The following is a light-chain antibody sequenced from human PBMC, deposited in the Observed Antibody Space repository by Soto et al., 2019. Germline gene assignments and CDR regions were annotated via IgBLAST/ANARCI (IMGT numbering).Light chain of an antibody. V-gene: IGKV1-5*01. CDR2: EAT. CDR1: QSISTW. CDR3: EGYSTYWT. Sequence: DIQMTQSPSTLSASVGDRVTITCRASQSISTWLAWYQQKPGKAPKLLIFEATTLETGVPSRFSGSGSGSGFTLPITILQPDDRCSYFCEGYSTYWTFGQRTKVEVK. J-gene: IGKJ1*01.